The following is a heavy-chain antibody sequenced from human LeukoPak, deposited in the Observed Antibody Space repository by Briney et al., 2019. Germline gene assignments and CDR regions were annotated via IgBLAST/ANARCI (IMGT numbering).Heavy chain of an antibody. V-gene: IGHV3-23*01. CDR2: VSGSGGST. J-gene: IGHJ4*02. CDR1: GYTFISYA. CDR3: ARERTFDY. Sequence: TGGSLRLSCAASGYTFISYAMSWVRQAPGKGLEWASAVSGSGGSTYYADSVKGRFTVSRDNSKDTLYLQMNSLRAEDTAVYYCARERTFDYWGQGTLVTVSS.